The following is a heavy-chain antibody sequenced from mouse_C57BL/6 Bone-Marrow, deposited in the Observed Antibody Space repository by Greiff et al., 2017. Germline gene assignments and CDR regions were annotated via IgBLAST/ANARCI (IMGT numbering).Heavy chain of an antibody. CDR1: GYTFTSYW. CDR3: ARGVTTSPFYSMDY. J-gene: IGHJ4*01. V-gene: IGHV1-55*01. Sequence: QVQLQQPGAELVKPGASVKMSCKASGYTFTSYWITWVKQRPGQGLEWIGDIYPGIGSTNYNEKFKSKATLTVATSSSTAYMQLSSLTSEDSAVYYCARGVTTSPFYSMDYWGQGTSVTVSS. D-gene: IGHD2-1*01. CDR2: IYPGIGST.